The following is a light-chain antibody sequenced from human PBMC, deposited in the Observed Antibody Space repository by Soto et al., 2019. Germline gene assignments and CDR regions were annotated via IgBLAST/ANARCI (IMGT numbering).Light chain of an antibody. J-gene: IGKJ5*01. Sequence: ETLTTQSPVTLSVSSGDRATLSCRASQRVSSHLAWYQQKPGQAPRLLIYAASTRATGIPVRFSGSGSGTDFTLTISRLEPEDFAVYYCQQYGSSPYFGQGTRLEIK. V-gene: IGKV3-20*01. CDR3: QQYGSSPY. CDR1: QRVSSH. CDR2: AAS.